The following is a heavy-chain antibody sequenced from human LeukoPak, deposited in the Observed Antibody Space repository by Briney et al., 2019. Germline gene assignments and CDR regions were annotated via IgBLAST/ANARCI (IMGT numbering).Heavy chain of an antibody. D-gene: IGHD3-10*01. CDR3: AKLLRAGRLLTISLDS. CDR1: GLTFSSYA. CDR2: VSGSGGTT. V-gene: IGHV3-23*01. J-gene: IGHJ4*02. Sequence: GGSLRLSCAASGLTFSSYAIHWVRLAPGKGLEWVSAVSGSGGTTHYADSAKGRFTISRDNSKNTLYLQLNSLRAEDTAVYYCAKLLRAGRLLTISLDSWGQGTLVTVSS.